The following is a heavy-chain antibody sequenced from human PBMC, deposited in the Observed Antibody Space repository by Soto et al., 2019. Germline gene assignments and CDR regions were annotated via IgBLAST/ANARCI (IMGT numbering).Heavy chain of an antibody. D-gene: IGHD5-12*01. Sequence: SETLSLTCAVYGGSFSGYYWSWIRQPPGKGLEWIGEINHSGSTNYNPSLKSRVTISVDTSKNQFSLKLSSVTAADTAVYYCARGGYSGYGGAWFDPWRQGTLVTVS. CDR3: ARGGYSGYGGAWFDP. CDR1: GGSFSGYY. J-gene: IGHJ5*02. V-gene: IGHV4-34*01. CDR2: INHSGST.